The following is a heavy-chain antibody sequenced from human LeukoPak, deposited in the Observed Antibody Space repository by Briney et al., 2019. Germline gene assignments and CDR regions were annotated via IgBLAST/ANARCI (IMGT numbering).Heavy chain of an antibody. CDR1: GFTFSSYE. Sequence: GGSLRLSCAASGFTFSSYEMNWVRQVPGKGLERVSYISSSGSTIYYADSVKGRFTISRDNAKNSLYLQMNSLRAEDTAVYYCAELGITMIGGLWGKGTTVTISS. V-gene: IGHV3-48*03. CDR2: ISSSGSTI. CDR3: AELGITMIGGL. D-gene: IGHD3-10*02. J-gene: IGHJ6*04.